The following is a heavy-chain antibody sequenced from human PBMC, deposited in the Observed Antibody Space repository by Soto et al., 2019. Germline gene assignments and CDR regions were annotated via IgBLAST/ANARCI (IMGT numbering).Heavy chain of an antibody. CDR3: ARGNCSSPNCYSFSGYYGMDV. CDR1: GGSISSYY. V-gene: IGHV4-4*07. D-gene: IGHD2-2*01. J-gene: IGHJ6*02. CDR2: IYTSGST. Sequence: SETLSLTCTVSGGSISSYYRSWIRQPAGKGLEWIGRIYTSGSTNYNPSLKSRVTMSLDTSKNQFSLKLTSVTAADTALYYCARGNCSSPNCYSFSGYYGMDVWGQGTTVTVSS.